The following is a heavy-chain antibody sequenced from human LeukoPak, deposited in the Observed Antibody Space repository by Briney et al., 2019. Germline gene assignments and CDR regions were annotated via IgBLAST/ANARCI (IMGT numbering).Heavy chain of an antibody. Sequence: PGGSLRLSCAASGFTFSSYWMHWVRHAPGKGLVWVSRIKSDGTSTSYADSVKGRFTVSRDIAKNTLFLQMNSLRAEDTAVYYCARDPPRYSYDDYFDYWGQGTLVTVSS. CDR2: IKSDGTST. D-gene: IGHD5-18*01. CDR3: ARDPPRYSYDDYFDY. CDR1: GFTFSSYW. J-gene: IGHJ4*02. V-gene: IGHV3-74*01.